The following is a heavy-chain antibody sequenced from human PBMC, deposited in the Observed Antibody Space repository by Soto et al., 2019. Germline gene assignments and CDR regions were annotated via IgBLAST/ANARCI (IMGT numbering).Heavy chain of an antibody. J-gene: IGHJ6*03. CDR1: GFTFSSYA. CDR2: ISGSGGST. V-gene: IGHV3-23*01. CDR3: AKYLEWLSTPYYYYYYMDV. D-gene: IGHD3-3*01. Sequence: GGSLRLSCAASGFTFSSYAMSWVRQAPGKGLEWVSAISGSGGSTYYADSVKGRFTISRDNSKNTLFLQMNSLRAEDTAVYYCAKYLEWLSTPYYYYYYMDVWGKGTTVTVSS.